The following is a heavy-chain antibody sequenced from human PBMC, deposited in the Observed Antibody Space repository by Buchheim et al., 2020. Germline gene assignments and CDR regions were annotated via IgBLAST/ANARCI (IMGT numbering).Heavy chain of an antibody. V-gene: IGHV4-59*11. D-gene: IGHD3-10*01. CDR2: ISDGGGT. CDR3: ARRGGSGRGFDY. CDR1: GGSLSTHY. J-gene: IGHJ4*02. Sequence: QVHLQESGPGLVKPSETLSLTCTVSGGSLSTHYWTWIRQAPGKGLEWIGFISDGGGTSSNPSLKRRVSVSMDTSKNQFSLNLTSVTADDTAVYYCARRGGSGRGFDYWGQGTL.